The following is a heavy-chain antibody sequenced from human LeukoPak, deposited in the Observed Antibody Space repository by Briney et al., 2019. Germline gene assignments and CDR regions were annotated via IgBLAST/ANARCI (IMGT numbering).Heavy chain of an antibody. J-gene: IGHJ4*02. CDR3: ARDRQQPVLGYFDY. CDR1: GFTFSSYA. D-gene: IGHD6-6*01. V-gene: IGHV3-30*04. Sequence: GGSLRLSCAASGFTFSSYAMHWVRQAPGKGLEWVAVISYDGSNKYYADSVKGRFTISRGNSKNTLYLQMNSLRAEDTAVYYCARDRQQPVLGYFDYWGQGTLVTVSS. CDR2: ISYDGSNK.